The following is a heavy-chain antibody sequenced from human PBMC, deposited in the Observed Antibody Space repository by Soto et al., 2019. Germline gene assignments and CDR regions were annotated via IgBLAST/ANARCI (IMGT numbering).Heavy chain of an antibody. D-gene: IGHD2-21*02. CDR1: GFIFSRYG. J-gene: IGHJ4*02. CDR2: ISYDGGER. CDR3: ARDLPLYCRGDCNFDF. Sequence: LSCGGSGFIFSRYGMHWVRQAPGKGLEWVTGISYDGGERFYADSVKGRFTISRDNSKNRLDLQMSSLRPEDTAVYYCARDLPLYCRGDCNFDFWGQGTLVTVSS. V-gene: IGHV3-30*03.